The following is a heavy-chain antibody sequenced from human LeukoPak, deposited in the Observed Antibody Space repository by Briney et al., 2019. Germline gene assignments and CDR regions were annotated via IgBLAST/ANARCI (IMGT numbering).Heavy chain of an antibody. D-gene: IGHD3-10*01. CDR3: ARGYYYGDMDV. J-gene: IGHJ6*03. CDR1: GYTFTSYY. V-gene: IGHV1-46*01. Sequence: ASVKVSCKASGYTFTSYYMHWVRQAPGQGLEWMGIINPSGGSTSFAQKFQGRVTMTRDKSTSTGHVELSSLRSEDTAVYYCARGYYYGDMDVWGKGTTVTVSS. CDR2: INPSGGST.